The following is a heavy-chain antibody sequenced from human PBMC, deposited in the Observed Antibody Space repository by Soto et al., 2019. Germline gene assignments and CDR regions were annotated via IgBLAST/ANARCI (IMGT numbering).Heavy chain of an antibody. V-gene: IGHV4-4*02. J-gene: IGHJ4*02. D-gene: IGHD5-18*01. Sequence: SETLSLTCAVSGGSISTSNWWSWVRQPPGKGLEWIGEVYHSGSTNYNPSFKSRVAMSVDTSKNQFSLKLSSVTAADTAVYYCARRYGSCFDYWGPGNPGHRLL. CDR3: ARRYGSCFDY. CDR2: VYHSGST. CDR1: GGSISTSNW.